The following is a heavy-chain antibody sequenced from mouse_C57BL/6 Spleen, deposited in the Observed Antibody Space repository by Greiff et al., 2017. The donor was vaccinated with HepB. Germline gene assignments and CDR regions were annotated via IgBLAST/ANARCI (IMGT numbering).Heavy chain of an antibody. CDR2: IDPSDSYT. V-gene: IGHV1-50*01. J-gene: IGHJ2*01. Sequence: QVQLQQPGAELVKPGASVKLSCKASGYTFTSYWMQWVKQRPGQGLEWIGEIDPSDSYTNYNQKFKGKATLTVDTSSSTAYMQLSSLTSEDSAVYYCARLGIYSSDYWGQGTTLTVSS. CDR1: GYTFTSYW. CDR3: ARLGIYSSDY.